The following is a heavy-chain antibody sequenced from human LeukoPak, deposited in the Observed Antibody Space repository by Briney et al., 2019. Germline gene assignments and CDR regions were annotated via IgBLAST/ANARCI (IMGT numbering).Heavy chain of an antibody. CDR1: GGSISSGGYY. Sequence: PSQTLSLTCTVSGGSISSGGYYWSWIRQHPGKGLEWIGYIYYSGSTYYNPSLKSRVTISADTSKNQFSLKLSSVTAADTAVYYCARNDLYDSSAGAFDIWGQGTMVTVSS. D-gene: IGHD3-22*01. CDR3: ARNDLYDSSAGAFDI. V-gene: IGHV4-31*03. CDR2: IYYSGST. J-gene: IGHJ3*02.